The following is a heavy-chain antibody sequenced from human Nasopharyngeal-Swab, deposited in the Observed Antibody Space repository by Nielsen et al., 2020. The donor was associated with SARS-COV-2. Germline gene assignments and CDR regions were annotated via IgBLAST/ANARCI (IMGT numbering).Heavy chain of an antibody. V-gene: IGHV1-2*02. CDR3: ARDDYGDYGYFGH. J-gene: IGHJ4*02. CDR1: ANTFTGSY. Sequence: ASVKVSCKASANTFTGSYMHWVRQAPGQGLEWMGWINPHSRGTKYAQKFQGRVTMTSDTSINTAYMELRRLRSDDTAVYYCARDDYGDYGYFGHWGQGTLVTVSS. D-gene: IGHD4-17*01. CDR2: INPHSRGT.